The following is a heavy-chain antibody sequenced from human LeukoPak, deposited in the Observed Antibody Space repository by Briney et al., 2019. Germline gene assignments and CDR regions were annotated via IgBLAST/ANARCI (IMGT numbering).Heavy chain of an antibody. V-gene: IGHV1-18*01. Sequence: ASVKVSCKASGYTFTSYGISWVRQAPGQGLEWMGWISAYNGNTNYAQKLQGRVTMTTDTSTSTAYMELRSLRSDDTAVYYCARVWVSGSWYVGRGASDYWGQGTLVTVSS. J-gene: IGHJ4*02. CDR3: ARVWVSGSWYVGRGASDY. CDR1: GYTFTSYG. CDR2: ISAYNGNT. D-gene: IGHD6-13*01.